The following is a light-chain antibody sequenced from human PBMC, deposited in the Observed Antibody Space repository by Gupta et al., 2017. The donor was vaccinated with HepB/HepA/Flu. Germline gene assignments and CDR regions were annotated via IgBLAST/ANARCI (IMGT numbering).Light chain of an antibody. J-gene: IGLJ3*02. CDR1: GLGDKY. CDR3: QARDSDIYWV. Sequence: SYDLTQAPSVSVSPGQTATMTCSGDGLGDKYTCWYQQKPGQSPVLLIYEDNKRTSGIPARFSGSNSGNTATLTISGTQAMDEADYYCQARDSDIYWVFGGGTKLTVL. V-gene: IGLV3-1*01. CDR2: EDN.